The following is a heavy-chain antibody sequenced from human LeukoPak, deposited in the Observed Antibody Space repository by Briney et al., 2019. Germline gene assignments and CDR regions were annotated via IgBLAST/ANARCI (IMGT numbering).Heavy chain of an antibody. J-gene: IGHJ4*02. D-gene: IGHD3-3*01. CDR1: GFTFSSYA. Sequence: GGSLRLSCAASGFTFSSYAMSWVRQAPGKGLEWVSAISGSGGSTHYADSVKGRFTISRDISKNTLYLQMNSLRAEDTAVYYCTKEPNDFWSGYLDYWGQGTLVTVSS. CDR2: ISGSGGST. CDR3: TKEPNDFWSGYLDY. V-gene: IGHV3-23*01.